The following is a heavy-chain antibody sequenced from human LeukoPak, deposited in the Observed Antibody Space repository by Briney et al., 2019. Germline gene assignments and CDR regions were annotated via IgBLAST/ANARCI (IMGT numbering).Heavy chain of an antibody. CDR1: GFIFTNYA. CDR2: VKGKTDGGTT. J-gene: IGHJ4*02. D-gene: IGHD7-27*01. CDR3: TTHILTGDFDY. Sequence: GGSLRLSCAASGFIFTNYAMSWVRQAPGKGLEWVGRVKGKTDGGTTGYAAPVKGRFTISRNDSKNTMYLQMNSLKTEDTAMYYCTTHILTGDFDYWGQGTLVTVSS. V-gene: IGHV3-15*01.